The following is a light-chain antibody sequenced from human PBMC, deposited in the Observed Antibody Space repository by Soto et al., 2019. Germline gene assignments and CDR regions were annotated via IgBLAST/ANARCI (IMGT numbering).Light chain of an antibody. V-gene: IGKV3-11*01. J-gene: IGKJ1*01. CDR3: QHYNSDSEA. CDR1: QSVSSY. CDR2: DAS. Sequence: EIVLTQSQGTLSFSPGERATLSCRASQSVSSYLAWYQQKPGQAPRLLIYDASNRATGIPARFSGSGSGTEFTLTISSLQPDDFATYYCQHYNSDSEAFGQGTKV.